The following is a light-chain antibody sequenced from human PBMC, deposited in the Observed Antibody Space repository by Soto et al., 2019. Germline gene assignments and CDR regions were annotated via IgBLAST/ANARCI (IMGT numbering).Light chain of an antibody. Sequence: EIVLTQSPGTLSLSPGERATLPCRASQSVASSHLAWYRQKPGQAPRLLIYGASTGATSIPARFSGSGSGTEFTLTISSLQSEDFAIYSCQQYNNWPLTFGGGTKVDIK. CDR2: GAS. V-gene: IGKV3-15*01. J-gene: IGKJ4*01. CDR1: QSVASSH. CDR3: QQYNNWPLT.